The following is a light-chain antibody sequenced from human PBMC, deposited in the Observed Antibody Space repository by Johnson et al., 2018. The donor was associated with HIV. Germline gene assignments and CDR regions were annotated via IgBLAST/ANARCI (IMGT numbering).Light chain of an antibody. V-gene: IGLV1-51*01. CDR3: GTWDSSRRNGF. J-gene: IGLJ1*01. Sequence: QSVLTQPPSVSAAPGQKVTISCSGSSSNIGNNYVSWYQQLPGTAPKLLIYDNNKRPSGIPDRFSGSKSGTSATLGITRLQTGDEADYYCGTWDSSRRNGFFGTGTKVTVL. CDR1: SSNIGNNY. CDR2: DNN.